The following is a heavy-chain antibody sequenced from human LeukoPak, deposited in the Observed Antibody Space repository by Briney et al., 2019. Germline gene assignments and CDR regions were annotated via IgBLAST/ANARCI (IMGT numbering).Heavy chain of an antibody. CDR2: INPSGGST. V-gene: IGHV1-46*01. CDR1: GGTFSSYA. D-gene: IGHD6-13*01. Sequence: ASVKVSCKASGGTFSSYAISWVRQAPGQGLEWMGIINPSGGSTSYAQKFQGRVTMTRDMSTSTVYMELSSLRSEDTAVYYCARRRYSSSWFHSWGQGTLVTVSS. J-gene: IGHJ5*02. CDR3: ARRRYSSSWFHS.